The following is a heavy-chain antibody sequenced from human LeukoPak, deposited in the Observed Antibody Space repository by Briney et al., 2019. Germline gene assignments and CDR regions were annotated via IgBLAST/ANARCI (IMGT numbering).Heavy chain of an antibody. D-gene: IGHD6-13*01. CDR3: AKGTIAAAAALDYYFDY. CDR1: GFTFSSYD. J-gene: IGHJ4*02. V-gene: IGHV3-23*01. CDR2: ISGSGGST. Sequence: GGSLRLSCAASGFTFSSYDMSWVRQAPGKGLEWVSAISGSGGSTYYADSAKGRFTISRDNSKNTLYLQMNSLRAEDTAVYYCAKGTIAAAAALDYYFDYWGQGTLVTVSS.